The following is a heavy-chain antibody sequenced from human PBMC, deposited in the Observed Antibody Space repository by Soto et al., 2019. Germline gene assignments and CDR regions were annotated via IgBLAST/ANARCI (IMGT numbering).Heavy chain of an antibody. J-gene: IGHJ6*02. CDR3: ARVFIGSQDYGDYGGYYYYYYGMDV. CDR2: IYSSGST. V-gene: IGHV4-30-4*01. CDR1: GGSISSGDYY. Sequence: QVQLQESGPGLVKPSQTLSLTCTVSGGSISSGDYYWSWIRQPPGKGLEWIGYIYSSGSTYYNPSLKSRVTIAVDTSKNQFSRKLSSVTAADTAVYYCARVFIGSQDYGDYGGYYYYYYGMDVWGQGTTVTVSS. D-gene: IGHD4-17*01.